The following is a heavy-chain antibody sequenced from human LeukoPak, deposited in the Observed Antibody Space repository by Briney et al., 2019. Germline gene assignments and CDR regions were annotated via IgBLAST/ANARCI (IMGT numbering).Heavy chain of an antibody. CDR2: IIPIFGTA. D-gene: IGHD2-2*01. V-gene: IGHV1-69*05. CDR3: ARGSVELGYCSSTSCYYYMDV. J-gene: IGHJ6*03. Sequence: SVKVSCKASGGTFSSYAISWVRQAPGQGLEWMGGIIPIFGTANYAQKFQGRVTITTDESTSTAYMELSSLRSEDTAVYYCARGSVELGYCSSTSCYYYMDVWGKGTTVTVSS. CDR1: GGTFSSYA.